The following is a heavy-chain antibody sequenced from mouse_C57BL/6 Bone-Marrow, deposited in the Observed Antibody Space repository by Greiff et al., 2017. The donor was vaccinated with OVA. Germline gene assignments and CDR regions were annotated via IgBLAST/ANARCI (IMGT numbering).Heavy chain of an antibody. CDR1: GFNIKDDY. Sequence: EVQLQQSGAELVRPGASVKLSCTASGFNIKDDYMPWVKQRPDQGLEWIGWIDPENGDTEYASKFQGKATITADTSYNTAYLQLSSLTTEDTAVYSCASYGNFDGWGQGTTLTVSA. CDR3: ASYGNFDG. D-gene: IGHD2-1*01. CDR2: IDPENGDT. V-gene: IGHV14-4*01. J-gene: IGHJ2*01.